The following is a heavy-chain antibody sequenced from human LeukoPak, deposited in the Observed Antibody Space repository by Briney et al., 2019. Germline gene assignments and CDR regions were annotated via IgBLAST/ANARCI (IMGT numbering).Heavy chain of an antibody. Sequence: GSLRLSCAASGFTFSSYWMHWVRQAPGKGLVWVSRINSDGSSTRYADSVKGRFTMSRDNAKNTLYLQMNSLRAEDTAVYYCAIIRGVITDLGYWGQGTLVTVSS. CDR2: INSDGSST. CDR1: GFTFSSYW. D-gene: IGHD3-10*01. CDR3: AIIRGVITDLGY. J-gene: IGHJ4*02. V-gene: IGHV3-74*01.